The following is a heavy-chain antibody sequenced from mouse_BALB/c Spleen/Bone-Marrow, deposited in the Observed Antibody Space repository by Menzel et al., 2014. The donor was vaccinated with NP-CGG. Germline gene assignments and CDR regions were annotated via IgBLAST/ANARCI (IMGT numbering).Heavy chain of an antibody. CDR2: INPSTGYT. CDR1: GYTFTSYW. Sequence: VQLQQSGAELAKPGASVKMSCKASGYTFTSYWMHWVKQRPGQGLEWIGYINPSTGYTEYNQKFRDKATLTADKSSSTAYMQLSSLTSEYSTVYYCARQISTVDYAIDYWGQGTSVTVSS. J-gene: IGHJ4*01. V-gene: IGHV1-7*01. CDR3: ARQISTVDYAIDY. D-gene: IGHD1-1*01.